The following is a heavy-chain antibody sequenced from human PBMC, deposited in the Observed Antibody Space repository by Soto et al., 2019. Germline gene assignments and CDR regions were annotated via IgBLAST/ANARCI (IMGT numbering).Heavy chain of an antibody. D-gene: IGHD3-22*01. V-gene: IGHV4-34*01. Sequence: PSETLSLTCAVYVGSFSAYYWSWIRQPPGKGLEWIGEIDHSGSTNYNPSLESRVTISVDTSKNQFSLKVSSVTAADTAVYHCARTDRAIFYGMDVWGQGTTVTVSS. CDR3: ARTDRAIFYGMDV. CDR1: VGSFSAYY. CDR2: IDHSGST. J-gene: IGHJ6*02.